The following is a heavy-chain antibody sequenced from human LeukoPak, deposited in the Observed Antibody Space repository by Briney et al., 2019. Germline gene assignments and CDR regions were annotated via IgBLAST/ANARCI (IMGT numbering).Heavy chain of an antibody. D-gene: IGHD5-12*01. Sequence: GGSLRLSCAASGFTFSSYEMNWVRQAPGKGLEWVSYISSSGSTIYYADSVKGRFTISRDNAKNSLYLQMNSLRAEDTAVYYCASWLRCYYYGMDVWGKGTTVTVSS. V-gene: IGHV3-48*03. CDR1: GFTFSSYE. J-gene: IGHJ6*04. CDR2: ISSSGSTI. CDR3: ASWLRCYYYGMDV.